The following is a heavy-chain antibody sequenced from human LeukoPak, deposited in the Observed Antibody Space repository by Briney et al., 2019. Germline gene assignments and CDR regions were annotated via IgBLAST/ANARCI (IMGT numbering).Heavy chain of an antibody. V-gene: IGHV3-30*18. Sequence: GGSLRLSCAASGFTFSSYEMNWVRQAPGKGLEWVAVISYDGSNKYYADSVKGRFTISRDNSKNTLYLQMNSLRAEDTAVYYCAKDPLSVAADYMDVWGKGTTVTVSS. J-gene: IGHJ6*03. D-gene: IGHD6-19*01. CDR3: AKDPLSVAADYMDV. CDR1: GFTFSSYE. CDR2: ISYDGSNK.